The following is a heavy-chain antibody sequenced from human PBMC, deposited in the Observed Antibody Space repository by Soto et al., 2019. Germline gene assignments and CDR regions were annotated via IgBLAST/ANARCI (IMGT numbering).Heavy chain of an antibody. J-gene: IGHJ5*02. D-gene: IGHD3-3*01. CDR1: GFTFSSYA. V-gene: IGHV3-23*01. CDR3: ARTFGVVTAPWFDP. Sequence: EVQLLESGGGLVQPGGSLRLSCAASGFTFSSYAMSWVRQAPGKGLEWVSAISGSGGSTYYADSVKGRFTISRDNSKNTLYLQMNSLRAEDTAVYYCARTFGVVTAPWFDPGAREPWSPSPQ. CDR2: ISGSGGST.